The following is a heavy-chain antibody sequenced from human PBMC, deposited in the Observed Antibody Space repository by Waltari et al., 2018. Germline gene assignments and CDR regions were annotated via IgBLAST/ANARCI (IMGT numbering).Heavy chain of an antibody. Sequence: EVQLVESGGVVVQPGGSLRLSCAASGFTFDDYAMHWVRQAPGKGLEWVSLISWDGGSTYYADSVKGRFSISRDNSKNSLYLQMNSLRAEDTALYYCAKAETDSGSYLDYWGQGTLVTVSS. CDR3: AKAETDSGSYLDY. D-gene: IGHD1-26*01. CDR1: GFTFDDYA. J-gene: IGHJ4*02. V-gene: IGHV3-43D*04. CDR2: ISWDGGST.